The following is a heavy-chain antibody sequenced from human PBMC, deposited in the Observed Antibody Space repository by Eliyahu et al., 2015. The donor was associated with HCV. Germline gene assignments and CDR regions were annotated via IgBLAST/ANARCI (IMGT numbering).Heavy chain of an antibody. Sequence: EVQLVXSXGGXVQPXXSLRLXXAASXFTFRTYWMNWVRXAPGKGLEWVAIIKEDGSDKHYVDSVKGRFTISRDNAKKSLYLEMNSLRVEDTAMYYCVSGPGWEPAHWGQGTLVTVSS. J-gene: IGHJ1*01. CDR3: VSGPGWEPAH. CDR1: XFTFRTYW. CDR2: IKEDGSDK. D-gene: IGHD3-10*01. V-gene: IGHV3-7*03.